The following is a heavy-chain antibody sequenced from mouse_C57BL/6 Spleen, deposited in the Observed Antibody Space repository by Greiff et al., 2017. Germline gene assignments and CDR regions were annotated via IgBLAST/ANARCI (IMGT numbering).Heavy chain of an antibody. J-gene: IGHJ2*01. CDR3: ARSLITTVSYFDY. Sequence: QVQLQQPGAELVMPGASVKLSCKASGYTFTSYWMHWVKQRPGQGLEWIGEIDPSDSYTNYNQKFKGKSTLTVDKSSSTAYMQLSSLTSEDSAVYYCARSLITTVSYFDYWGQGTTLTVSS. CDR2: IDPSDSYT. V-gene: IGHV1-69*01. D-gene: IGHD1-2*01. CDR1: GYTFTSYW.